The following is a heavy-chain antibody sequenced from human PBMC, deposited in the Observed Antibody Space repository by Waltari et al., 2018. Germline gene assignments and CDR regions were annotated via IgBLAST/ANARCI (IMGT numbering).Heavy chain of an antibody. CDR3: ARGPRDKWLGRYSGEYFHH. CDR2: NSLKDVT. CDR1: GASLSDYF. V-gene: IGHV4-34*02. D-gene: IGHD6-19*01. J-gene: IGHJ1*01. Sequence: QVQLQQWGATLLKPSETLSLTCAVYGASLSDYFWTWIRQSPGKGLEWIGENSLKDVTYYHPSLESRVSVHLDTSKNQFDLRLESVTAADTAIYYCARGPRDKWLGRYSGEYFHHWGPGTLVSVSA.